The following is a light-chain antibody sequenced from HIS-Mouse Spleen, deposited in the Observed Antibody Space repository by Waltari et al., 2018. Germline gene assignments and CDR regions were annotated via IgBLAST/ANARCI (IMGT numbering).Light chain of an antibody. CDR2: GGS. V-gene: IGLV2-23*01. CDR1: SSDVGSYNL. CDR3: CSYAGSWV. Sequence: QSALTQPASVSGSPGQSITISCTGTSSDVGSYNLVSWYQQHPGKAPKLMIYGGSKRPSGVSNRVSGSKSGNTASLTISGLQAEDEADYYCCSYAGSWVFGGGTKLTVL. J-gene: IGLJ3*02.